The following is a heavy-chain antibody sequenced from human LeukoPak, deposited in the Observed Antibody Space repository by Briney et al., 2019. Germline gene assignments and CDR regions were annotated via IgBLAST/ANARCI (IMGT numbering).Heavy chain of an antibody. V-gene: IGHV4-61*02. CDR3: ARDGPRRIRYGMDV. D-gene: IGHD5-18*01. CDR1: GGSISSGSYY. Sequence: SETLSLTCTVSGGSISSGSYYWSWIRQPAGKGLEWIGRIYTSGSTNYNPSLKSRVTISVDTSKNQFSLKLSSVTAADTAVCYCARDGPRRIRYGMDVWGQGTTVTVSS. J-gene: IGHJ6*02. CDR2: IYTSGST.